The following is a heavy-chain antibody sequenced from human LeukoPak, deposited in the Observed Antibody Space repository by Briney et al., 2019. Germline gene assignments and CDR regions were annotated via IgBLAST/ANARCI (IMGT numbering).Heavy chain of an antibody. CDR3: ARDRTYYYDSSALFDY. Sequence: GASVKVSCKASGYTFTSYGISWVRQAPGQGLEWMGWISAYNGNTNYAQKLQGRVTMTTDTSTSTAYMELRSLRSDDTAAYYCARDRTYYYDSSALFDYWGQGTLVTVSS. V-gene: IGHV1-18*01. CDR2: ISAYNGNT. J-gene: IGHJ4*02. D-gene: IGHD3-22*01. CDR1: GYTFTSYG.